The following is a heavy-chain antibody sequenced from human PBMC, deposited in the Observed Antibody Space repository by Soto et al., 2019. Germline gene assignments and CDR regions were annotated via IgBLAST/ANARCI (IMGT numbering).Heavy chain of an antibody. CDR3: TQIVVVDASWTVDI. Sequence: PGGSLRLSCTASGFTFSGYSMHWVRQAPGKGLEWVAVISYDGSNKYYADAVKGRFTISRDNSKNTLFLQMNSLRTDDTAVYFCTQIVVVDASWTVDIWGQGTMVTVSS. D-gene: IGHD2-8*02. J-gene: IGHJ4*02. CDR1: GFTFSGYS. V-gene: IGHV3-30*03. CDR2: ISYDGSNK.